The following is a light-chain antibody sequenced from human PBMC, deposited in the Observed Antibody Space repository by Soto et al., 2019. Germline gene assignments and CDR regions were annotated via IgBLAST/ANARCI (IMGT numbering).Light chain of an antibody. J-gene: IGKJ4*01. CDR3: QQFSSYPLT. Sequence: DIVMTQSPDSLAVSLGERATINCKSSQSVLYSSNNKNYLAWYQQKPGQPPKALIYWASTRESGVPDRFSGSGSGTDFTLTISSLQAEDVAVYYCQQFSSYPLTFGGGTKVEIK. V-gene: IGKV4-1*01. CDR1: QSVLYSSNNKNY. CDR2: WAS.